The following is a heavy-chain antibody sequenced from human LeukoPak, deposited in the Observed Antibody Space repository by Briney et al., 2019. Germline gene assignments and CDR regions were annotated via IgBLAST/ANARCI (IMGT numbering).Heavy chain of an antibody. CDR2: IYQSGIT. D-gene: IGHD3-10*01. CDR1: GASISSNNW. V-gene: IGHV4-4*02. Sequence: KSSETLSLTCAVSGASISSNNWWSWVRQSPGKGLEWIGEIYQSGITNYNSSLKSRVTISIDTSKNQFSLKLTSVTAADTAVYYCARRLQSYSGSGSLGNYYYYFGMDVWGQGTTVIVSS. CDR3: ARRLQSYSGSGSLGNYYYYFGMDV. J-gene: IGHJ6*02.